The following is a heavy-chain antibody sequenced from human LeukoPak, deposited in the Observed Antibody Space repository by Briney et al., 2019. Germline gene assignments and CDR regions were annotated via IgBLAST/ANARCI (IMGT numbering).Heavy chain of an antibody. Sequence: GGSLRLSCAASGFTFSSYDMHWVRQATGKGLEWISAIGTAGDPYYPGSVKGRFTISRDNSKNTLYLQMNSLRAEDTAVYYCAKGSGHYGVYFDYWGQGTLVTVSS. J-gene: IGHJ4*02. D-gene: IGHD4-17*01. CDR3: AKGSGHYGVYFDY. CDR2: IGTAGDP. CDR1: GFTFSSYD. V-gene: IGHV3-13*05.